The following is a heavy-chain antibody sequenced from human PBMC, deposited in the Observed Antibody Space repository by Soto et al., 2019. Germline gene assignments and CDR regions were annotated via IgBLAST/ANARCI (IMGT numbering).Heavy chain of an antibody. Sequence: GASVKVSCKASGYTFTSYAMHWVRQAPGQRLEWMGWIIPIFGTANYAQKFQGRVTITADESTSTAYMELSSLRSEDTAVYYCARVGPVSERSGYLNYWGQGTLVTVSS. J-gene: IGHJ4*02. CDR1: GYTFTSYA. D-gene: IGHD3-3*01. CDR3: ARVGPVSERSGYLNY. CDR2: IIPIFGTA. V-gene: IGHV1-69*13.